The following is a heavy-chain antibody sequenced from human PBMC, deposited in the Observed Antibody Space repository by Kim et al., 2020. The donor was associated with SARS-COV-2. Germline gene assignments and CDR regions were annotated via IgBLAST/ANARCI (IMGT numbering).Heavy chain of an antibody. CDR3: AKGVYGGVIVTTDNFDY. J-gene: IGHJ4*02. CDR2: ISYDGSNK. D-gene: IGHD3-16*02. Sequence: GGSLRLSFAASGFTFSSYGMHWVRQAPGKGLEWVAVISYDGSNKYYADSVKGRFTISRDNSKNTLYLQMNSLRAEDTAVYYCAKGVYGGVIVTTDNFDYWGQGTLVTVSS. CDR1: GFTFSSYG. V-gene: IGHV3-30*18.